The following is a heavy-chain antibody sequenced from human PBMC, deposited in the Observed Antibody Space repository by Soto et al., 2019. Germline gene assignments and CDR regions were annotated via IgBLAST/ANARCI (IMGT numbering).Heavy chain of an antibody. V-gene: IGHV3-9*01. CDR1: GFTFDDYA. D-gene: IGHD6-13*01. CDR2: ISWNSGSI. CDR3: AKATYPIAAAGIDY. J-gene: IGHJ4*02. Sequence: GGSLRLSCAASGFTFDDYAMHWVRQAPGKGLEWVSGISWNSGSIGYADSVKGRFTISRDNAKNSLYLQMNSLRAEDTALYYCAKATYPIAAAGIDYWGQGTLVTVSS.